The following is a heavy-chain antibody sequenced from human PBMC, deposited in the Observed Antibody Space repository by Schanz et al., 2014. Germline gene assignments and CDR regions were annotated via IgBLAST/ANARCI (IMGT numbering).Heavy chain of an antibody. CDR3: TRLRRADPNGFDV. J-gene: IGHJ6*02. Sequence: QVQLVQSGPEVKKPGSSVKVSCQAFGDTFSKYNIMWVRQVPGQGLEWLGRIMPLRGIGNNAWKFQDRLTITADKAKNITYMELSSLRTEDTAVYYCTRLRRADPNGFDVWGQGTTVTVS. CDR2: IMPLRGIG. CDR1: GDTFSKYN. D-gene: IGHD6-19*01. V-gene: IGHV1-69*02.